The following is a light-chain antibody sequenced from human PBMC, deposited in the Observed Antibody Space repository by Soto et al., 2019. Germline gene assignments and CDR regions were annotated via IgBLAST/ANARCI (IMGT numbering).Light chain of an antibody. CDR1: SIDVGGYNY. CDR2: DVS. V-gene: IGLV2-14*03. J-gene: IGLJ1*01. Sequence: ALTQPASVSGCPGQSITISCTGTSIDVGGYNYVSWYQHHPGKAPKLMIYDVSNRPSGVSNRFSGSKSGNTASLTISGLQPEDEADYYCSSYTTSNTRQIVFGTGTKVTVL. CDR3: SSYTTSNTRQIV.